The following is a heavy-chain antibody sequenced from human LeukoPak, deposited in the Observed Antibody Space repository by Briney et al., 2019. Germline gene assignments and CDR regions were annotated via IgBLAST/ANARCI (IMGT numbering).Heavy chain of an antibody. D-gene: IGHD6-13*01. CDR2: IAGSDAGT. CDR3: ARVRGVAAFDY. CDR1: GFTFSTYA. Sequence: GGSLRLSCAASGFTFSTYAMSWVRQTPGKGLEWVSSIAGSDAGTYYADSVKGRFAISRDNSKNTLFLQMNSLRAEDTAVYYCARVRGVAAFDYWGQGTLVTVSS. V-gene: IGHV3-23*01. J-gene: IGHJ4*02.